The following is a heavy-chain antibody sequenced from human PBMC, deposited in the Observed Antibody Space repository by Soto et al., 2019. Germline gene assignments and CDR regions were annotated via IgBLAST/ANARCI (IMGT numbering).Heavy chain of an antibody. V-gene: IGHV3-64*01. J-gene: IGHJ4*02. D-gene: IGHD3-22*01. CDR1: GFTFSNYA. CDR3: ASXHYYDSSRRPSLVY. Sequence: GGSLRLSCAASGFTFSNYAMHWVRQAPGKGLEYVSFISSNGGDTYYANSVKGRFTLSRDNSKNTLYLQMGSLRAEDMAVYYYASXHYYDSSRRPSLVYWGQGILVTVPS. CDR2: ISSNGGDT.